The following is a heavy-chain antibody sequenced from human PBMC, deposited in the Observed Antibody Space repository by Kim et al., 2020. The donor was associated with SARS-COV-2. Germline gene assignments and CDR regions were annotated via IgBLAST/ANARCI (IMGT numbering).Heavy chain of an antibody. D-gene: IGHD5-18*01. CDR1: GGSFSGYY. V-gene: IGHV4-34*01. CDR3: AREERYGSYGY. Sequence: SETLSLTCAVYGGSFSGYYWSWIHQPPGKGLEWIGEINHSGSTNYNPSLKSRVTISVDTSKNQFSLKLSSVTAADTAVYYCAREERYGSYGYWGQGTLVTVSS. CDR2: INHSGST. J-gene: IGHJ4*02.